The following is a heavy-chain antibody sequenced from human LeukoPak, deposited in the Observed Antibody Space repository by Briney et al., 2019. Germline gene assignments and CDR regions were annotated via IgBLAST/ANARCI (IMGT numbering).Heavy chain of an antibody. CDR3: ARTEVVPAASDY. Sequence: PSETLSLTCTVSGGSISSSSYYWGWIRQPPGKGLEWIGSIYYSGSTYYNPSLKSRVTISVDTSKNQFSLKLSSVTAADTAVYYCARTEVVPAASDYWGQGTLVTVSS. J-gene: IGHJ4*02. V-gene: IGHV4-39*07. CDR2: IYYSGST. D-gene: IGHD2-2*01. CDR1: GGSISSSSYY.